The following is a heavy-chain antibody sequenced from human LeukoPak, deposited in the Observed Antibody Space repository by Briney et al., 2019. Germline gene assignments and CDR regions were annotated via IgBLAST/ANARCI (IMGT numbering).Heavy chain of an antibody. CDR3: ARGQALYYGSGSYYNTNYGMDV. V-gene: IGHV4-59*08. D-gene: IGHD3-10*01. Sequence: SETLSLTCTVSGGSISSYYWSWIRQPPGKRLEWIGYIYYSGSTNYNPSLKSRVTISVDTSKNQFSLKLSSVTAADTAVYYCARGQALYYGSGSYYNTNYGMDVWGQGTTVTVSS. J-gene: IGHJ6*02. CDR1: GGSISSYY. CDR2: IYYSGST.